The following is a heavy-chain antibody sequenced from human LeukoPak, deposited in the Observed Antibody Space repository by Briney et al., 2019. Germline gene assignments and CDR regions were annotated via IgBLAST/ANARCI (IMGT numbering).Heavy chain of an antibody. CDR2: ITTSGGRT. J-gene: IGHJ3*02. CDR3: AKDHYVSGRYDAFDI. D-gene: IGHD3-10*01. CDR1: GFTHRSYA. Sequence: GGSLRLSCAASGFTHRSYAMSWVRQAPAKGLEWVSSITTSGGRTYFADSVKGRFTISRDNAKNTLYLQMNSLRAEDTAVYYCAKDHYVSGRYDAFDIWGQGTMVTVSS. V-gene: IGHV3-23*01.